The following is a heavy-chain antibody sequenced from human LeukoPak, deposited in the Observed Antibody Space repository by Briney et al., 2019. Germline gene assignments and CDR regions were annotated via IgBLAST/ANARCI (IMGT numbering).Heavy chain of an antibody. J-gene: IGHJ4*02. CDR1: GYTFTSYA. Sequence: ASVKVSCKASGYTFTSYAMNWVRQATGQGHEWMGWINTNTGNPTYAQGFTGRFVFSLDTSVSTASLQISSLKAEDTAVYYCARPSTQQLAVGFLPKDYFDYWGQGTLVTVSS. D-gene: IGHD6-6*01. CDR2: INTNTGNP. V-gene: IGHV7-4-1*02. CDR3: ARPSTQQLAVGFLPKDYFDY.